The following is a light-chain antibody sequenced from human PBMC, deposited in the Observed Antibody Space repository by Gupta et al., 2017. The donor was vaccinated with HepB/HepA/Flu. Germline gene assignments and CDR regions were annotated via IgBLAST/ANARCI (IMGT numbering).Light chain of an antibody. CDR3: QRYGSSLV. CDR1: QSISSSY. J-gene: IGKJ3*01. CDR2: GTC. Sequence: EIVLTQSPGTLSLSLGERATLSCRASQSISSSYLAWYQQKPGQAPRLLIYGTCNSATGIPDRFSGSGSGTDFTLTSSRREPEDFAVYYWQRYGSSLVFGHGTKVDIK. V-gene: IGKV3-20*01.